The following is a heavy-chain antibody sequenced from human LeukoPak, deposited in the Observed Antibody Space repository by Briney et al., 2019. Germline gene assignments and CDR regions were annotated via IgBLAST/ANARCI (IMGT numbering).Heavy chain of an antibody. V-gene: IGHV4-39*01. J-gene: IGHJ5*02. CDR2: IYYRGGT. CDR1: GGSLSSTSCY. Sequence: PSETLSLTCTVSGGSLSSTSCYWGWIRQPPGKGLEWIGSIYYRGGTYYNPSLKSRVTISVDTSKNQFSLKLSSVTAADTAVYYCARHPYQLLWSSWLDPWGQGTLVTVSS. D-gene: IGHD2-2*01. CDR3: ARHPYQLLWSSWLDP.